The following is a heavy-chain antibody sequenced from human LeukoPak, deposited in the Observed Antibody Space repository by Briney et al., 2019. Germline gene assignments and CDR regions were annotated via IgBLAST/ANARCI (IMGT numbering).Heavy chain of an antibody. CDR2: ICYSGST. J-gene: IGHJ4*02. CDR3: ARDLASGDEVA. CDR1: GGSISSYY. D-gene: IGHD2-21*01. Sequence: SETLSLTCTVSGGSISSYYWSWIRQPPGKGLEWIGYICYSGSTNYNPSLKSRVTISVDTSKNQFSLKLSSVTAADTAVYYCARDLASGDEVAWGQGTLVTVSS. V-gene: IGHV4-59*01.